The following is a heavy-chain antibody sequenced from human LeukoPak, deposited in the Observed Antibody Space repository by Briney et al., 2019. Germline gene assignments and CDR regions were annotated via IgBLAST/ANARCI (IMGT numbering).Heavy chain of an antibody. CDR1: GFTLSSYS. V-gene: IGHV3-48*01. D-gene: IGHD6-19*01. CDR2: IGSSSSTI. CDR3: ANLYSSAPMDY. Sequence: GGSLRLSCAASGFTLSSYSMNWVRQAPGKGLEWVSNIGSSSSTIYYADSVKGRFTISRDNSKNTLYLQMNSLRAEDTAVYYCANLYSSAPMDYWGQGTLVTVSS. J-gene: IGHJ4*02.